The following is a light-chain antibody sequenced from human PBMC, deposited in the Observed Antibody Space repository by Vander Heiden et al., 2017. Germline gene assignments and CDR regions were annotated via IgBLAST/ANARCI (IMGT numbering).Light chain of an antibody. CDR1: QSVSSY. V-gene: IGKV3-11*01. J-gene: IGKJ4*01. Sequence: EIVLTQPPATLSLSPGERATLSCRASQSVSSYLAWYQQKPGQAPRLLIYDASNRATGIPARFSGSGSGTDFTLTIISLEPEDFAVYYCQQRSNWPLTFGGGTKVEIK. CDR3: QQRSNWPLT. CDR2: DAS.